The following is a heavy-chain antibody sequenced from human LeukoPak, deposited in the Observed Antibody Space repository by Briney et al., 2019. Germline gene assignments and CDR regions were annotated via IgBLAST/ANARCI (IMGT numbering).Heavy chain of an antibody. J-gene: IGHJ3*02. Sequence: PSETLSLTCTVSGGPISSYYWSWIRQPPGKGLEWIGYIYYSGRTNYNPSLKSRVSISVDTSKNQFSLKLSSVTAADTAVYYCARDFRGSVDAFDIWGQGTMVAVSS. CDR3: ARDFRGSVDAFDI. V-gene: IGHV4-59*01. CDR2: IYYSGRT. CDR1: GGPISSYY.